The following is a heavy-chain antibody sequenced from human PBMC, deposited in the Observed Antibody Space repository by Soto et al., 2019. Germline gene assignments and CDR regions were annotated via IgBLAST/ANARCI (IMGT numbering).Heavy chain of an antibody. J-gene: IGHJ3*02. CDR3: ARVAYYYDSSGYFSDAFDI. V-gene: IGHV4-31*03. D-gene: IGHD3-22*01. CDR2: IYYSGST. CDR1: GGSISSGGYY. Sequence: TSETPSLTCTVSGGSISSGGYYWSWIRQHPGKGLEWIGYIYYSGSTYYNPSLKSRVTISVDTSKNQFSLKLSSVTAADTAVYYCARVAYYYDSSGYFSDAFDIWGQGTMVTVSS.